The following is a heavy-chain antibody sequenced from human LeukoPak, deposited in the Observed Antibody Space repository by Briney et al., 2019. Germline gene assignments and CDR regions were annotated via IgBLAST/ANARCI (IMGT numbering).Heavy chain of an antibody. D-gene: IGHD2-2*02. CDR2: INPNSGGT. CDR3: ARVPFLGYCSSTSCYSEGYYFDY. Sequence: ASVKVSCKASGYTFTGYYMHWVRQAPGQGLEWMGWINPNSGGTNYAQKFQGRVTMTRNTSINTAYMELSSLRSEDTAVYYCARVPFLGYCSSTSCYSEGYYFDYWGQGTLVTVSS. CDR1: GYTFTGYY. J-gene: IGHJ4*02. V-gene: IGHV1-2*02.